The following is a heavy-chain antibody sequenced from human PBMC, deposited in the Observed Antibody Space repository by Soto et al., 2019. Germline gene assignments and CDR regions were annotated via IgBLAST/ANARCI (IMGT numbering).Heavy chain of an antibody. CDR2: ISSDSRYI. CDR3: ARGHCSRTSCYTGGYYYYPMDV. J-gene: IGHJ6*02. CDR1: GFTLSAHT. D-gene: IGHD2-2*01. V-gene: IGHV3-21*01. Sequence: GGSLRLSCAASGFTLSAHTMNWVRQAPGKGLEWVSSISSDSRYIYYADSVEGRFTISRDNARNSLDLQMNNLRAEDTAVYHCARGHCSRTSCYTGGYYYYPMDVWGQGTTVTSP.